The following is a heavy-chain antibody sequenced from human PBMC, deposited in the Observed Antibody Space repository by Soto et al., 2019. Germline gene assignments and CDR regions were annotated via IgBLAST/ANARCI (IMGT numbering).Heavy chain of an antibody. J-gene: IGHJ3*02. V-gene: IGHV4-39*01. CDR2: IYYSGST. Sequence: QLQLQESGPGLVKPSETLSLTCTVSGGSISSSSYYWGWIRQPPGKGLEWIGSIYYSGSTYYNPSLKSLVTLSVDTSKSQFSLKLSSVTAADTAVYDCARPGTGRDIVVGPAAMGPYHAFSIWGQGTMVTVSS. CDR1: GGSISSSSYY. CDR3: ARPGTGRDIVVGPAAMGPYHAFSI. D-gene: IGHD2-2*01.